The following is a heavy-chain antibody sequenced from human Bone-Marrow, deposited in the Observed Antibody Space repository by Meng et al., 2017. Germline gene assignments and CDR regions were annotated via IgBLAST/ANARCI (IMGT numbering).Heavy chain of an antibody. CDR3: ARGPTTMAHDFDY. CDR1: GGSFSDYY. CDR2: INHSGST. V-gene: IGHV4-34*01. J-gene: IGHJ4*02. D-gene: IGHD4-11*01. Sequence: QVQPTQWGSGLLKPSETLSLTCVVSGGSFSDYYWSWIRQPPGKGLEWIGEINHSGSTNYNPSLESRATISVDTSQNNLSLKLSSVTAADSAVYYCARGPTTMAHDFDYWGQETLVTASS.